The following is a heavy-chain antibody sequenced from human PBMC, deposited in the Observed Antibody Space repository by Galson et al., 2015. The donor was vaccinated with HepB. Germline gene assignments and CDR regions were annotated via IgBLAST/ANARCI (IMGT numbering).Heavy chain of an antibody. CDR3: AGGVPGSGSWNY. D-gene: IGHD1-26*01. CDR1: GFSLSDTY. Sequence: SLRLSCAASGFSLSDTYMSWIRQAPGKGLEWISFFNTVTGTIYYADSVKGRFTISRDNTLNSVYLQMNSLRADDTAVYYCAGGVPGSGSWNYWGQGALVIVTS. CDR2: FNTVTGTI. J-gene: IGHJ4*02. V-gene: IGHV3-11*01.